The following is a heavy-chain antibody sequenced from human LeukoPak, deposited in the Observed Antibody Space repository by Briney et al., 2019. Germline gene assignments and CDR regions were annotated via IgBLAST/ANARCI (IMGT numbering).Heavy chain of an antibody. Sequence: GGSLRLSCAASGFTVSSNYMSWVRQAPGKGLEWVSVIYSGGSTYYADSVKGRFTISRDNSKNTLYLQMNSVRAEDTAVYYCAREAYYYGSGSYYDYWGQGTLVTVSS. CDR1: GFTVSSNY. J-gene: IGHJ4*02. CDR2: IYSGGST. D-gene: IGHD3-10*01. CDR3: AREAYYYGSGSYYDY. V-gene: IGHV3-66*01.